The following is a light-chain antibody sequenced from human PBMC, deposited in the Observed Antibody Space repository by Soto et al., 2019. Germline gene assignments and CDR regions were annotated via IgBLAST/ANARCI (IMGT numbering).Light chain of an antibody. CDR2: EVT. CDR1: SSDVGGYNY. Sequence: QSVLTQPASVSGSPGQSITISCTGTSSDVGGYNYVSWFQQHPGKAPKLIIYEVTNRPSGVSNRFSGSQSGNTASLTISGLQAEDEADYYCSSYTSSITWVFGGGTKLTVL. CDR3: SSYTSSITWV. V-gene: IGLV2-14*01. J-gene: IGLJ3*02.